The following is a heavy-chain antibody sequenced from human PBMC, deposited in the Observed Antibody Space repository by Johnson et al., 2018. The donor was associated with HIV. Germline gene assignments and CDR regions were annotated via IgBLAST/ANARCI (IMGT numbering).Heavy chain of an antibody. CDR3: VRGEEGAFDI. Sequence: VQLVESGGGLVQPGGSLRLSCAASGFTFSSYWMHWVRQAPGKGLVWVSRINSDGSSTNYADSVKGRFTISRDNAKNSLFLQMTSLTAEDTAVFSCVRGEEGAFDIWGQGTMVTVSS. V-gene: IGHV3-74*02. CDR2: INSDGSST. D-gene: IGHD3-10*01. J-gene: IGHJ3*02. CDR1: GFTFSSYW.